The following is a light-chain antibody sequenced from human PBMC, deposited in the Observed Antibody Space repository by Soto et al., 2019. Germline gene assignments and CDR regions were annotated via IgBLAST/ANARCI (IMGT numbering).Light chain of an antibody. J-gene: IGLJ2*01. Sequence: QSVLTQPASVSGSLGQSITISCTGTSSDVAGYNYVSWYQQHPGKAPKLMIYDVSNRPSGVSNRFSGSKSGNTASLTISGLQAEDEADYYCNSYTASSTLLFGGGTKVTVL. CDR2: DVS. V-gene: IGLV2-14*01. CDR3: NSYTASSTLL. CDR1: SSDVAGYNY.